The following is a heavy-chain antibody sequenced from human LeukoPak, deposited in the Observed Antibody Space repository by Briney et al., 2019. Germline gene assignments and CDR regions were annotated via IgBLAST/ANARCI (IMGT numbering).Heavy chain of an antibody. J-gene: IGHJ3*02. CDR1: GGSFSGYY. V-gene: IGHV4-34*09. CDR3: ARVDVECFDI. CDR2: IYYSGST. D-gene: IGHD3-16*01. Sequence: SETLSLTCAVYGGSFSGYYWSWIRKPPGKGKEWIGYIYYSGSTYYNPSLKSRVTISVDTSKNQFSLKLSSVTAADTAVYYCARVDVECFDIWGQGTMVTVSS.